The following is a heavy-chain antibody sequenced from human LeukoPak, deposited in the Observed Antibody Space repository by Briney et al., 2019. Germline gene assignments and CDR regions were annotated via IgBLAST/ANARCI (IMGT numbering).Heavy chain of an antibody. V-gene: IGHV1-69*05. CDR3: ARDRGERDSSWSLPAHGFDI. Sequence: SVKFSCKASGGTFNSYAINWVRQATGQGLEWMGRIFPIFGTANYAQKFQGRVTVTTDESTNTAYMELSSLRPEDMAMYYCARDRGERDSSWSLPAHGFDIWGQGTMVTVSS. D-gene: IGHD6-13*01. CDR1: GGTFNSYA. CDR2: IFPIFGTA. J-gene: IGHJ3*02.